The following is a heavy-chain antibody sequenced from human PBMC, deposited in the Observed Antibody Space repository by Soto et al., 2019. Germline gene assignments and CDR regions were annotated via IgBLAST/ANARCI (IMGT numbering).Heavy chain of an antibody. CDR3: ARGRGYSYGRDFDY. Sequence: PSETLSLTCAVYGGSFSGYYWSWIRQPPGKGLEWIGEINHSGSTNYNPSLKSRVTISVDTSKNQFSLKLSSVTAADTAVYYCARGRGYSYGRDFDYWGQGTLVTVSS. CDR2: INHSGST. D-gene: IGHD5-18*01. V-gene: IGHV4-34*01. J-gene: IGHJ4*02. CDR1: GGSFSGYY.